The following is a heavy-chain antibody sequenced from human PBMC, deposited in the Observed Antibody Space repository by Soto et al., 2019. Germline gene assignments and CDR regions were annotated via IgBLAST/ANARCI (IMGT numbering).Heavy chain of an antibody. V-gene: IGHV3-48*02. D-gene: IGHD2-15*01. J-gene: IGHJ4*02. CDR3: ASSTIYSRRSPSYYFDY. CDR1: GFTFSSYS. Sequence: GGSLRLSCAASGFTFSSYSMNWVRQAPGKGLEWVSYISSSSSTIYYADSVKGRFTISRDNAKNSLYLQMNSLRDEDTAVYYCASSTIYSRRSPSYYFDYWGQGTLVTVSS. CDR2: ISSSSSTI.